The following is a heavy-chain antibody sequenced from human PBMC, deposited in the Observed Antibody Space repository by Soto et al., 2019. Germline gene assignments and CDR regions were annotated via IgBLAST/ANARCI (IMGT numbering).Heavy chain of an antibody. Sequence: SQTLSLTCAISGDSVSSNSATWNWIRQSPSRGLEWLGRTYYRSKWYNDYAVSVKSRITINPDTSKNQFSLQLNSVTPEDTAVYYCSMLLEWLLPYGMDVWGQGTTVTVSS. CDR1: GDSVSSNSAT. CDR3: SMLLEWLLPYGMDV. D-gene: IGHD3-3*01. CDR2: TYYRSKWYN. V-gene: IGHV6-1*01. J-gene: IGHJ6*02.